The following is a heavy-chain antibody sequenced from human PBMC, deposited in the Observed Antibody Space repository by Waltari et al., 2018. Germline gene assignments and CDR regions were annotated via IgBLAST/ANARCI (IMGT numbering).Heavy chain of an antibody. D-gene: IGHD3-3*01. CDR3: ARGLEPRWYFDY. Sequence: QVQLVQSGAEVKKPGSSVKVSCKASGGTFSSYAISWVRQAPGQGLEWMGGIILILGTANYEQTFQGRVTMTADESTSTAYMELSSLRSEDTAVYYCARGLEPRWYFDYWGQGTLVTVSS. CDR2: IILILGTA. J-gene: IGHJ4*02. CDR1: GGTFSSYA. V-gene: IGHV1-69*01.